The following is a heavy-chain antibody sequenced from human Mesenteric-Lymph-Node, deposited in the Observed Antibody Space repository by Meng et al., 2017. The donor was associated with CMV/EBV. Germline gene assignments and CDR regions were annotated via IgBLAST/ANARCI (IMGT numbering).Heavy chain of an antibody. CDR1: GFTFSRSA. CDR3: ARGHVCSSTSCAVYGMDV. J-gene: IGHJ6*02. Sequence: GGSLRLSCTTSGFTFSRSAMHWVRQAPGKGLQWVAFIGYDGSDKYYADSVKGRFSISRDNSKNTLYLQLNSLRAEDTAVYYCARGHVCSSTSCAVYGMDVWGQGTTVTVSS. D-gene: IGHD2-2*01. V-gene: IGHV3-30*02. CDR2: IGYDGSDK.